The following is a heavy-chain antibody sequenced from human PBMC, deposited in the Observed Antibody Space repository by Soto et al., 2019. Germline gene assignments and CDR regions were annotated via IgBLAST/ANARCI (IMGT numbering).Heavy chain of an antibody. CDR1: GFTFISYA. CDR3: AKDIRGYSYGYDPNWFDP. Sequence: PGGSLRLSCASSGFTFISYAMSWVRQAPGKGLEWVSAISGSGGSTYYADSVKGRFTISRDNSKNTLYLQMNSLRAEDTAVYYCAKDIRGYSYGYDPNWFDPWGQGTLVTVSS. CDR2: ISGSGGST. J-gene: IGHJ5*02. D-gene: IGHD5-18*01. V-gene: IGHV3-23*01.